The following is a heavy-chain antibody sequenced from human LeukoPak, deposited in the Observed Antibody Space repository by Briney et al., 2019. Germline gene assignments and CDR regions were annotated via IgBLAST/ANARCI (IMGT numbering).Heavy chain of an antibody. CDR1: GDSISRSY. J-gene: IGHJ6*02. V-gene: IGHV4-59*01. CDR3: ARASSGAIYYYGMDV. Sequence: SETLSLTCTVSGDSISRSYWTWIRQSPGNRLEWICYIYSSGSTRYNPSLKSRVTLSEDTSKNQFSLRLSSVTAADTAVYYCARASSGAIYYYGMDVWGQGTTVTVSS. D-gene: IGHD3-10*01. CDR2: IYSSGST.